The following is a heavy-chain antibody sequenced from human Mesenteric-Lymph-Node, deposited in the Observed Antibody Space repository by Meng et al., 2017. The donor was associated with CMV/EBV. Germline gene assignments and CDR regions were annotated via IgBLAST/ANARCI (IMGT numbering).Heavy chain of an antibody. D-gene: IGHD3-16*01. CDR3: ARMDRGYYFDY. V-gene: IGHV3-74*01. Sequence: GGSLRLSCAASGFTFSSYWMHWVRQAPGKGLVWVSHINSDGSTTRYADSVKGRFIISRDNAKNTLYLQVNSLRAEDTAMYYCARMDRGYYFDYWGQGTLVTVSS. J-gene: IGHJ4*02. CDR2: INSDGSTT. CDR1: GFTFSSYW.